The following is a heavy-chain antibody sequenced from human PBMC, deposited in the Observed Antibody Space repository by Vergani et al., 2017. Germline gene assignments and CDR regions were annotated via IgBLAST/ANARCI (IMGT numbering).Heavy chain of an antibody. J-gene: IGHJ4*02. CDR2: IYYSGST. Sequence: QLQLQESGPGLVKPSETLSLTCTVSGGSISSSSYYWGWIRQPPGKGLEWIGSIYYSGSTYYNPSLKSRVTISVDTSKNQFSLKLSSVTAADTAVYYCAGQTQDDFWSGYTIDYWGQGTLVTVSS. CDR3: AGQTQDDFWSGYTIDY. D-gene: IGHD3-3*01. CDR1: GGSISSSSYY. V-gene: IGHV4-39*01.